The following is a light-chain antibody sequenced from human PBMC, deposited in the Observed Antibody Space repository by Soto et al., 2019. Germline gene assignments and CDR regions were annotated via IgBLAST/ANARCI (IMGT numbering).Light chain of an antibody. CDR2: DAS. CDR3: QQRANRRT. J-gene: IGKJ4*01. V-gene: IGKV3-11*01. CDR1: ENIVNY. Sequence: VLSQSPATLSLSPGETATLSCRATENIVNYPAWYQQKPGQAPRLLIYDASKRATGIPDRFSGRGSGTDFTLTISSLEPEDFAVYYCQQRANRRTFGGGTKVEI.